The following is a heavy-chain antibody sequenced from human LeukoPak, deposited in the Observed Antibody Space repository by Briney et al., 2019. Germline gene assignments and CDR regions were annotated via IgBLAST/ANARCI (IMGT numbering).Heavy chain of an antibody. V-gene: IGHV3-43*01. D-gene: IGHD3-3*01. CDR1: GFTFDRHT. CDR3: TKDMEWGMDV. J-gene: IGHJ6*02. CDR2: IGWDGTNI. Sequence: GGSLRLSCAASGFTFDRHTMHWVRQPPGKGPEWVSLIGWDGTNIDYADSVKGRFTISRDNSKNFVYLQMHSLRTEDTALYYCTKDMEWGMDVWGQGTAVIVSS.